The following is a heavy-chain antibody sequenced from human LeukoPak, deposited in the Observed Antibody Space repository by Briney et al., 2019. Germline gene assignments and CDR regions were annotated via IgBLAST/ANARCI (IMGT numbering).Heavy chain of an antibody. Sequence: GGSLRLSCAASGFTFNNYGMHWVRQAPGKGLEWLAFIRYDGSNTYYADSVKGRFTIYRDNSKSILSLQMNSLRAEDTAIYYCATYRQVLLPFESWGQGTLVTVSS. CDR3: ATYRQVLLPFES. CDR1: GFTFNNYG. D-gene: IGHD5-18*01. J-gene: IGHJ4*02. V-gene: IGHV3-30*02. CDR2: IRYDGSNT.